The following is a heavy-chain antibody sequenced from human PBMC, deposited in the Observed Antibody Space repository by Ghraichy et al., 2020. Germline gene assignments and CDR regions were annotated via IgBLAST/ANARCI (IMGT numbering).Heavy chain of an antibody. CDR3: ARDGDGGYPQGGWFDP. V-gene: IGHV4-30-4*01. CDR2: IYYSGST. J-gene: IGHJ5*02. Sequence: SETLSLTCTVSGGSISSGDYYWSWIRQPPGKGLEWIGYIYYSGSTYYNPSLKSRVTISVDTSKNQFSLKLSSVTAADTAVYYCARDGDGGYPQGGWFDPWGQGTLVTVSS. CDR1: GGSISSGDYY. D-gene: IGHD4-17*01.